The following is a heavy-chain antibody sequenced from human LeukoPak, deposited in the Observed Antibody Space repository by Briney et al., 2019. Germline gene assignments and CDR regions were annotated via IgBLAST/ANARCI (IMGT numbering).Heavy chain of an antibody. CDR3: ARNRGYCSGGSCYSPLWFDP. Sequence: ASVKVSCKASGYTFTGYYVHWVRQAPGQGLEWMGWINPNSGGTNYAQKFQGRVTMTRDTSISTAYMELSRPRSDDTAVYYCARNRGYCSGGSCYSPLWFDPWGQGTLVTVSS. J-gene: IGHJ5*02. V-gene: IGHV1-2*02. D-gene: IGHD2-15*01. CDR2: INPNSGGT. CDR1: GYTFTGYY.